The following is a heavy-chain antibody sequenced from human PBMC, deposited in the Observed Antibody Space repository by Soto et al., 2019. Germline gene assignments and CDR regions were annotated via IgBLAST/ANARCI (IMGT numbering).Heavy chain of an antibody. V-gene: IGHV3-48*02. CDR3: AKDGGSFYYYSMDV. Sequence: GGSLRLSCAASGFTFSSYSMYWVRQAPGKGLEWISEISSRSTTMYYADSVKGRFTISRDNAKNSLYLQMNSLRDEDTAVYYCAKDGGSFYYYSMDVWGQGTTVTVSS. CDR2: ISSRSTTM. J-gene: IGHJ6*02. CDR1: GFTFSSYS. D-gene: IGHD3-10*01.